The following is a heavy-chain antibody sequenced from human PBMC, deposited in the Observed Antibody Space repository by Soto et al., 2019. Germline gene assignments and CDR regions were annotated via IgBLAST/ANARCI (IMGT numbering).Heavy chain of an antibody. CDR1: GGSIGSYH. D-gene: IGHD4-17*01. CDR3: ARDTVHAGRFDL. V-gene: IGHV4-59*01. CDR2: VYYTGTT. Sequence: SATLSLTCTVSGGSIGSYHWSWVRQPPGKGLEWIASVYYTGTTNYNPSLGSRVTISIDAPENQISLKRTSVTAADTAFYYGARDTVHAGRFDLWGQGTHVTVSS. J-gene: IGHJ5*02.